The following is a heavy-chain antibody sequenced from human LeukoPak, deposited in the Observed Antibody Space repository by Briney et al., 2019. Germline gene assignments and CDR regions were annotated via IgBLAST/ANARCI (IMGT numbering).Heavy chain of an antibody. D-gene: IGHD7-27*01. CDR1: GFSFRSYE. CDR3: AVTGGIDH. CDR2: ITNSGSTI. Sequence: PGGSLRLSCAASGFSFRSYEMSWVRQAPGKGLDWVSYITNSGSTIYYADSVKGRFTISRDNAKNSLYLQMSSLRAEDTGVYYCAVTGGIDHWGQGTLVTVSS. V-gene: IGHV3-48*03. J-gene: IGHJ4*02.